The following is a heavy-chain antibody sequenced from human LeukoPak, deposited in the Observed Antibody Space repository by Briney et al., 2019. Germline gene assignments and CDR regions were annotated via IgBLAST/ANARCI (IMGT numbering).Heavy chain of an antibody. CDR1: GFTFSSYG. Sequence: PGGSQRLSCAASGFTFSSYGITWVRQAPGKGLEWVSTISATGGSTYYADSVKGRFTISRDNSKDTLYLQMNSLRAEDTAVYYCAKGGYSSGWRNYFDYWGQGTLVTVSS. D-gene: IGHD6-19*01. CDR2: ISATGGST. CDR3: AKGGYSSGWRNYFDY. J-gene: IGHJ4*02. V-gene: IGHV3-23*01.